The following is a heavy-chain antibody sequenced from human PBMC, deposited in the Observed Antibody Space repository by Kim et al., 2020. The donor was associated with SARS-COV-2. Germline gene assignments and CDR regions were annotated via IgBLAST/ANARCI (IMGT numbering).Heavy chain of an antibody. CDR1: GYTFTTYA. Sequence: ASVKVSCKASGYTFTTYAINWVRQAPGQGLEWMGWINTNTGNPTYAQGFTGRFVFSLDTSVSTAYLQISSLKAEDTAVDYCARDARTIAPAPDWNDYWGQGTLVTVSS. V-gene: IGHV7-4-1*02. CDR3: ARDARTIAPAPDWNDY. CDR2: INTNTGNP. D-gene: IGHD6-13*01. J-gene: IGHJ4*02.